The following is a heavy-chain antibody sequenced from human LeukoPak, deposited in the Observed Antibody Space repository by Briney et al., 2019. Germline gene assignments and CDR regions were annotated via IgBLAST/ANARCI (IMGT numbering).Heavy chain of an antibody. CDR3: ARPSGSSSWYDAFDI. D-gene: IGHD6-13*01. J-gene: IGHJ3*02. V-gene: IGHV4-34*01. Sequence: SETLSLTCAVYGGSFSGYYWSWIRQPPGKGLEWIGEINHSGSTNYNPSLKSRVTISVDKSKNQFSLKLSSVTAADTAVYYCARPSGSSSWYDAFDIWGQGTMVTVSS. CDR2: INHSGST. CDR1: GGSFSGYY.